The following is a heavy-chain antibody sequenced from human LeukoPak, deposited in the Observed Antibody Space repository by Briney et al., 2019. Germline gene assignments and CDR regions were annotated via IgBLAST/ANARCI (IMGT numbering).Heavy chain of an antibody. V-gene: IGHV4-4*02. CDR3: ARLRDVGSWDY. CDR2: IYHSGST. Sequence: SSETLSLTCAVSGGSISSSNWWSWVRQPPGKGLEWIGEIYHSGSTNYNPSLKSPVTISVDKSKNQFSLKLSSVTAADTAVYYCARLRDVGSWDYWGQGTLVTVSS. CDR1: GGSISSSNW. D-gene: IGHD6-25*01. J-gene: IGHJ4*02.